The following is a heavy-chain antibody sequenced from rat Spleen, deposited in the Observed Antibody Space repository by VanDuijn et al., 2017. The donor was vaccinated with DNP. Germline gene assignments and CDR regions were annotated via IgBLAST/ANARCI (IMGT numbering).Heavy chain of an antibody. Sequence: EVQLVESGGGLVQPGRSLKLSCAASGFSFSNYGMAWVRQAPTKGLEWVATINYDGNSTHYRDSVKGRFTISRDNGKRTLHLQMDSLRSEDTTTYDCARLGYYDGSYPNWFAYWGQGTLVTVSA. J-gene: IGHJ3*01. D-gene: IGHD1-12*03. CDR2: INYDGNST. CDR3: ARLGYYDGSYPNWFAY. V-gene: IGHV5-29*01. CDR1: GFSFSNYG.